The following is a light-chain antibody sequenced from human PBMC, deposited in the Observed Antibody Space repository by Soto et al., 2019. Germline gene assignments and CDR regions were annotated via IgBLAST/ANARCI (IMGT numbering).Light chain of an antibody. CDR3: QQSYSTPFT. V-gene: IGKV1-39*01. CDR1: QSISSY. Sequence: DIQMTPSPSSLSASVGDRVTITCRASQSISSYLNWYHQKPGKAPKLLIYAASSLQSGVPSRFSGSGSGTDFTLTISSLQPEDFATYYCQQSYSTPFTFVPGTKVDIK. CDR2: AAS. J-gene: IGKJ3*01.